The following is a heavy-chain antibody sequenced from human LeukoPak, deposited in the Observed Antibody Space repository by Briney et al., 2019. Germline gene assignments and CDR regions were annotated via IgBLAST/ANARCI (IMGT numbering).Heavy chain of an antibody. CDR3: ARAGYEYSSSSSDY. J-gene: IGHJ4*02. Sequence: PSETLSLTCTVSGGSISSYYWNWIRQPPGKGLEWIGSIYYSGSTNYIPSLKSRVTISVDTSKNRFSLKLSSVTAADTAVYYCARAGYEYSSSSSDYWGQGTLVTVSS. CDR2: IYYSGST. V-gene: IGHV4-59*08. D-gene: IGHD6-6*01. CDR1: GGSISSYY.